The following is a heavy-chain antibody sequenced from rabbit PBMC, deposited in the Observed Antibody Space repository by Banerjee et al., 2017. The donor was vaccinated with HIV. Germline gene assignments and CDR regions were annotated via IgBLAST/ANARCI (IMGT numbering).Heavy chain of an antibody. Sequence: QKLVEEAGGDLGKPVGALTLTCTSTGFDISDYGVSWVRQAPGKGLEWNACINTSSGNTYCASWAKGRFTNSKPSSTTVTLQMTSLTAADTAAYFCAGGGVADYGYEDLWGPGTIVTVS. V-gene: IGHV1S45*01. D-gene: IGHD3-1*01. J-gene: IGHJ6*01. CDR2: INTSSGNT. CDR3: AGGGVADYGYEDL. CDR1: GFDISDYG.